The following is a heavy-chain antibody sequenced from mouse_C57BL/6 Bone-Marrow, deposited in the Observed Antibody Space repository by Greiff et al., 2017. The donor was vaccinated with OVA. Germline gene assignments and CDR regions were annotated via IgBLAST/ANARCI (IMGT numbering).Heavy chain of an antibody. V-gene: IGHV1-64*01. Sequence: QVQLQQPGAELVKPGASVKLSCKASGYTFTSYWMHWVKQRPGQGLEWIGMIHPNSGSTNYNEKFKSKATLTVDKSSSTAYMQLSSRTSEDSAVYYCARVFITTVVAPYYFDYWGPGTTLTVSS. CDR3: ARVFITTVVAPYYFDY. J-gene: IGHJ2*01. D-gene: IGHD1-1*01. CDR1: GYTFTSYW. CDR2: IHPNSGST.